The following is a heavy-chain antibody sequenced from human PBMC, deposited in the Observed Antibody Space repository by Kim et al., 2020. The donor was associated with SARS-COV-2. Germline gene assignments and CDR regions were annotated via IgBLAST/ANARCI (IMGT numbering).Heavy chain of an antibody. V-gene: IGHV4-59*01. D-gene: IGHD6-13*01. CDR3: ARDTSSSWKSPYYYGMDV. Sequence: SRVTISVDTSKNQFSLKLSSVTAADTAVYYCARDTSSSWKSPYYYGMDVWGQGTTVTVSS. J-gene: IGHJ6*02.